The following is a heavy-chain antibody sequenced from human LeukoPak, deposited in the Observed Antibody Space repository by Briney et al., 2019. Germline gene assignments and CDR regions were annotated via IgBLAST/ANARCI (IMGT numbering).Heavy chain of an antibody. CDR3: ARSEPAVAGLYGMDV. CDR2: IIPIFGTA. V-gene: IGHV1-69*13. Sequence: SVKVSCKASGGTFSSYAISWVRQAPGQGLEWMGGIIPIFGTANYAQKFQGRVTITADESTSTAYMELSSLRSEDTAVYYCARSEPAVAGLYGMDVWGQGTTVTVSS. D-gene: IGHD6-19*01. CDR1: GGTFSSYA. J-gene: IGHJ6*02.